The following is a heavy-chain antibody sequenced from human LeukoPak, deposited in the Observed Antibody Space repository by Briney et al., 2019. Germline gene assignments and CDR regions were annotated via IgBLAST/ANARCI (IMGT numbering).Heavy chain of an antibody. CDR2: IYHSGST. J-gene: IGHJ3*02. CDR3: EGRVYMAWAFDI. Sequence: SETLSLTCTVSSGSISSSSYYWGWIRQPPGKGLEWIGSIYHSGSTYYNPSLKSRVTISVDTSKNQFSLKLSSVTAADTAVYYCEGRVYMAWAFDIGGQGTMVTVSS. D-gene: IGHD2-8*01. CDR1: SGSISSSSYY. V-gene: IGHV4-39*07.